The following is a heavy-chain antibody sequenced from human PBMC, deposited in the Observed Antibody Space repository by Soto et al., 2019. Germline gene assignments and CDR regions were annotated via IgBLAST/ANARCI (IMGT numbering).Heavy chain of an antibody. CDR2: IYKNGGT. Sequence: SETLSLTCPVSGYSISATSYYWAWIRLPPGKGLEWIGSIYKNGGTYYNPSLRGQVTISVDTSENQFSLTLRSVTAADTAVYYCARVGYNWNDARDVPNRIYYFDYWGQGTPVTVSS. J-gene: IGHJ4*02. CDR3: ARVGYNWNDARDVPNRIYYFDY. CDR1: GYSISATSYY. D-gene: IGHD1-20*01. V-gene: IGHV4-39*07.